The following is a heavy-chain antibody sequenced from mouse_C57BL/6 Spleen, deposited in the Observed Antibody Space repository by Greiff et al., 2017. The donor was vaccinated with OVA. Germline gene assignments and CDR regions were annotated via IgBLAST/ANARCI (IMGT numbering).Heavy chain of an antibody. CDR1: GYTFTDYE. Sequence: QVHVKQSGAELVRPGASVTLSCKASGYTFTDYEMHWVKQTPVHGLEWIGAIDPETGGTAYNQKFKGKAILTADKSSSTAYMELRSLTSEDSAVYYCTREVRGRDFDVWGTGTTVTVSS. V-gene: IGHV1-15*01. CDR3: TREVRGRDFDV. CDR2: IDPETGGT. D-gene: IGHD2-2*01. J-gene: IGHJ1*03.